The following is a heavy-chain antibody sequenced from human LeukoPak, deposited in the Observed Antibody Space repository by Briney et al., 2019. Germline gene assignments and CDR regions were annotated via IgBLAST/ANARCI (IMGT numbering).Heavy chain of an antibody. CDR3: ARGGDYVNY. CDR1: GFTFSSYA. V-gene: IGHV3-30-3*01. Sequence: PGGSLRLSCAASGFTFSSYAMHWVRQAPGKGLEWVAVISYDGSNKYYADSVKGRFTISRDNSKNTLHLQMNSLRAEDTAVYYCARGGDYVNYWGQGTLVTVSS. J-gene: IGHJ4*02. CDR2: ISYDGSNK.